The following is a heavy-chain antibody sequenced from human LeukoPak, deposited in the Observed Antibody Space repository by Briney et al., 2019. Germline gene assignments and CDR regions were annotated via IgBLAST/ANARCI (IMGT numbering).Heavy chain of an antibody. CDR1: GGSFSGYY. J-gene: IGHJ4*02. Sequence: NTSETLSLTCAVYGGSFSGYYWSWIRQPPGKGLEWIGEINHSGSTNYNPSLKSRVTISVDTSKNQFSLKLSSVTAADTAVYYCARLGYCSGGSCYPFDYWGQGTLVTVSS. CDR3: ARLGYCSGGSCYPFDY. V-gene: IGHV4-34*01. CDR2: INHSGST. D-gene: IGHD2-15*01.